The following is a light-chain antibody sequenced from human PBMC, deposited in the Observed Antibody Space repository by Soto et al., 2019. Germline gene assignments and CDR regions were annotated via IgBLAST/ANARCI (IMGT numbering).Light chain of an antibody. CDR3: KQSSAFPLT. V-gene: IGKV1-39*01. CDR1: QTISTY. CDR2: GAS. J-gene: IGKJ4*01. Sequence: DIQMTQSPSPLSASVGDRVTITCRASQTISTYLNWYQQKPGKAPKLLIYGASSLQSGVPSRFSGSGSGTDFTLTISSLQPEDFATYFCKQSSAFPLTFGGGTKVDIK.